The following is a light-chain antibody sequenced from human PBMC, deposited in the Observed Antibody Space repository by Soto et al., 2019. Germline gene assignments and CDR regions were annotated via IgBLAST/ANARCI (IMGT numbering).Light chain of an antibody. CDR3: QQYNSWWT. CDR2: DAS. CDR1: QSISSW. J-gene: IGKJ1*01. V-gene: IGKV1-5*01. Sequence: DIQMTQSLASLSASVGDRVSITFRASQSISSWLAWYQQKPGKAPKLVIYDASSLESGVPSRFSGSGSGTQFTLTISSLQPDDFATYYCQQYNSWWTFGQGTKVEIK.